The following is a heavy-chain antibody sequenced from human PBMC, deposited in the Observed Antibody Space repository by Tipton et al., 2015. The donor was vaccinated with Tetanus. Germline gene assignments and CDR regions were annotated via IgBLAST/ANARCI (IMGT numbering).Heavy chain of an antibody. V-gene: IGHV3-53*05. D-gene: IGHD6-19*01. CDR1: GFTVSSNY. CDR2: IYSGGST. J-gene: IGHJ4*02. CDR3: AKDLFIAVTPGGLFDY. Sequence: SLRLSCAASGFTVSSNYMSWVRQAPGKGLEWVSVIYSGGSTYYADSVKGRFTISRDNAKNSLYLQMNSLRAEDTAFYYCAKDLFIAVTPGGLFDYWGRGSLVTVSS.